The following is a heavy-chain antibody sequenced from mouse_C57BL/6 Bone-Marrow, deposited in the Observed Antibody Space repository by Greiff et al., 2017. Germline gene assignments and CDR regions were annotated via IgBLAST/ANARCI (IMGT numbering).Heavy chain of an antibody. J-gene: IGHJ1*03. Sequence: VQLQQSGPELVRPGVSVKISCKGSGYTFTDYAMHWVKQSHAKSLEWIGVISTYYGDASYNQKFKDKATMTVDKSSSTAYMELARLTSEDSAVYYCAREGVRTVVAPRWYFDVWGTGPTVTVSS. V-gene: IGHV1-67*01. D-gene: IGHD1-1*01. CDR2: ISTYYGDA. CDR1: GYTFTDYA. CDR3: AREGVRTVVAPRWYFDV.